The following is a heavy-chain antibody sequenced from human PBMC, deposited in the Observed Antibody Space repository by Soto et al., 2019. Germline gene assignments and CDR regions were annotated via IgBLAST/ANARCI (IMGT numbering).Heavy chain of an antibody. CDR3: AKQVSIVVVPAAAHYYYYMDV. CDR1: GFTFSSYA. D-gene: IGHD2-2*01. Sequence: GGSLRLSCAASGFTFSSYAMSWVRQAPGKGLEWVSAISGSGGSTYYADSVKGRFTISRDNSKNTLYLQMNSLRAEDTAVYYCAKQVSIVVVPAAAHYYYYMDVWGKGTTVTVSS. CDR2: ISGSGGST. J-gene: IGHJ6*03. V-gene: IGHV3-23*01.